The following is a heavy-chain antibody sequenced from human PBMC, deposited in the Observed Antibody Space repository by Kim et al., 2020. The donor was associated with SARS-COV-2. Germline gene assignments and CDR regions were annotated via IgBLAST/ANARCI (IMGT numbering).Heavy chain of an antibody. CDR3: ARAYMIAIRLFDP. J-gene: IGHJ5*02. V-gene: IGHV1-69*01. D-gene: IGHD2-21*01. Sequence: AQKFQGRVTITADESTSTAYMELSSLRSEDTAVYYCARAYMIAIRLFDPWGQGTLVTVSS.